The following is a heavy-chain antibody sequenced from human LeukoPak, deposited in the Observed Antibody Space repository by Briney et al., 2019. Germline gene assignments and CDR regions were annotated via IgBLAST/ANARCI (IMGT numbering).Heavy chain of an antibody. CDR1: GFTFSQYA. J-gene: IGHJ3*02. CDR3: AREADCSGGSCYRGAFDI. V-gene: IGHV3-33*01. D-gene: IGHD2-15*01. CDR2: IWYDGSND. Sequence: GGSPRLSCAASGFTFSQYAMHWVRQAPGKGLEWVAAIWYDGSNDYYADSVKGRFTISRDNSKNTLSLQMNSLRAEDTAVYYCAREADCSGGSCYRGAFDIWGQGTMVTVSS.